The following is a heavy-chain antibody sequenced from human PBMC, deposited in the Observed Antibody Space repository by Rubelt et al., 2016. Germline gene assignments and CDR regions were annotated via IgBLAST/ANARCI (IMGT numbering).Heavy chain of an antibody. CDR2: VYYGGST. CDR1: GGSITSGSNY. J-gene: IGHJ5*02. V-gene: IGHV4-39*07. Sequence: QLQLQESGPGLVRPSETLSLTCSVSGGSITSGSNYWGWIRQPPGKGLEWIASVYYGGSTYYTPSLQSRVTISVDASKNQFSLRWSSLTAAEAAWYYGARVGGAAVAGTSNWFGPWAREPWSPSPQ. D-gene: IGHD6-19*01. CDR3: ARVGGAAVAGTSNWFGP.